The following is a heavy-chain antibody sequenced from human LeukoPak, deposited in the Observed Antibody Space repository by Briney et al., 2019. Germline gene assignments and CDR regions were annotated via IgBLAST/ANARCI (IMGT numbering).Heavy chain of an antibody. CDR2: IYPGDSRT. V-gene: IGHV5-51*01. CDR1: GYTFATYW. Sequence: NRGESLKISCKGSGYTFATYWIGCVRQMPRKGLEWMGIIYPGDSRTTYSPSFQGQVTISADKSIRTAYLQWNSLKASDTAIYYCVRHLSDITSCPNYWGPGTLITVAS. J-gene: IGHJ4*02. CDR3: VRHLSDITSCPNY. D-gene: IGHD2-2*01.